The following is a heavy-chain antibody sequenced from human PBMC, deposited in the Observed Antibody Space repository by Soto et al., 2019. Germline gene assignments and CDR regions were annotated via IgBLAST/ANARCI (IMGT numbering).Heavy chain of an antibody. Sequence: QVQLVQSGAEVKKPGSSVKVSCNASGGTFSSYAISWVRQAPGQGLEWMGGIIPIFGTANYAQKFQGRVTITADESTSTAYMELSSLRSEDTAVYYCPRRLRRANYFDYWGQGTLVTVSS. J-gene: IGHJ4*02. V-gene: IGHV1-69*01. CDR1: GGTFSSYA. CDR3: PRRLRRANYFDY. CDR2: IIPIFGTA. D-gene: IGHD4-17*01.